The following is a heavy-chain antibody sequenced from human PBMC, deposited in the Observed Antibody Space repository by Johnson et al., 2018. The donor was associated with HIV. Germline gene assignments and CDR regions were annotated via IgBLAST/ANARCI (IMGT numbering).Heavy chain of an antibody. V-gene: IGHV3-11*04. CDR2: ISSSGRTI. D-gene: IGHD6-19*01. CDR1: RFTVSGNY. Sequence: QVQLVESGGGLVQPGGSLRLSCAASRFTVSGNYMTWVRQAPGTGLEWVSYISSSGRTIYYVDSVKGRFTIPRDNTKNSLYLQMNSERDDDTAVYYCARGQWLVPGAFDIWGQGTMVTVSS. CDR3: ARGQWLVPGAFDI. J-gene: IGHJ3*02.